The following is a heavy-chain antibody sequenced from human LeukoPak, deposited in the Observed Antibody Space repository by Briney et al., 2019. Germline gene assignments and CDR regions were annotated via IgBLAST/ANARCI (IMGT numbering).Heavy chain of an antibody. CDR2: ISGSGGST. J-gene: IGHJ4*02. V-gene: IGHV3-23*01. D-gene: IGHD2-15*01. CDR3: AKARFSGYCSGGSCYSGNDY. CDR1: GFTFSSFA. Sequence: GGSLRLSCAASGFTFSSFAMSWVRRAPGKGLEWVSSISGSGGSTYYADSVKGRFTISRDNSKNTLSLQMNSLRAEDTAVYYCAKARFSGYCSGGSCYSGNDYWGQGTLVTVSS.